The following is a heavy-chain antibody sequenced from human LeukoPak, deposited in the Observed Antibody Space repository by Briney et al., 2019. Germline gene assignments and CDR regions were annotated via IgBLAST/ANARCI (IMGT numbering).Heavy chain of an antibody. J-gene: IGHJ4*02. V-gene: IGHV4-39*01. CDR2: IYYSGST. Sequence: SETLSLTCTVSGGSISSSSYYWGWNRQPPGKGLEWIGSIYYSGSTYYNPSLKSRVTISVDTSKNQFSLKLSSVTAADTAVYYCARPSGYDFWSGYDYFDYWGQGTLVTVSS. CDR1: GGSISSSSYY. D-gene: IGHD3-3*01. CDR3: ARPSGYDFWSGYDYFDY.